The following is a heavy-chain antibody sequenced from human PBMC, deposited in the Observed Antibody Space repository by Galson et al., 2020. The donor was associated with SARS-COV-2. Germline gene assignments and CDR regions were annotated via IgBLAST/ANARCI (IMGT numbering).Heavy chain of an antibody. Sequence: GESLKISFAASGFTFSSYEMNWVRQAPGKGLEWVSYISSGSTIYYADSVKGRFTISRDNAKNSLFLQMNSLRDEDTAVYYCARGPLSPFDYWGQGTLVTVSS. V-gene: IGHV3-48*03. CDR3: ARGPLSPFDY. J-gene: IGHJ4*02. CDR1: GFTFSSYE. CDR2: ISSGSTI.